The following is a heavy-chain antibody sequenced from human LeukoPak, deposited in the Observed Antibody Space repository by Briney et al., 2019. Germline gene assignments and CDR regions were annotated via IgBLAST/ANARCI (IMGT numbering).Heavy chain of an antibody. J-gene: IGHJ5*02. Sequence: SETLSLACTVSNGSISSETYFWSWIRQPAGKGLEWIGRMSSNGVSTYSPSLKSRVTISIDTSRNQFSMNLNSVTAADTAVYYCARGAGPPWFDPWGKGTLVTVSS. CDR3: ARGAGPPWFDP. V-gene: IGHV4-61*02. CDR1: NGSISSETYF. CDR2: MSSNGVS. D-gene: IGHD6-19*01.